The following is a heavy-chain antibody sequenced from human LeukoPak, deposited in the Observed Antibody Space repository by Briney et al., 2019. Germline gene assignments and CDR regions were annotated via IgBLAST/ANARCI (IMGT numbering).Heavy chain of an antibody. CDR3: ARDGLRFLEWLPHDAFDI. D-gene: IGHD3-3*01. CDR2: INSDGSST. V-gene: IGHV3-74*01. J-gene: IGHJ3*02. CDR1: GFTFSSYW. Sequence: GGSLRLSCAASGFTFSSYWMHWVRQAPGKGLVWVSRINSDGSSTSYADSVKGRFTISRDNAKNSLYLQMNSLRAEDTAVYYCARDGLRFLEWLPHDAFDIWGQGTMVTVSS.